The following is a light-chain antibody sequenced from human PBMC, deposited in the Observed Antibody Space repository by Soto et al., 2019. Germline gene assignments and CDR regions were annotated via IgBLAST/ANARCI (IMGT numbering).Light chain of an antibody. CDR1: QSLLDSDDGNTY. CDR2: TVS. V-gene: IGKV2-40*01. J-gene: IGKJ4*01. Sequence: DIVMTQTPLSLPVTPGEPASISCRSSQSLLDSDDGNTYLDWYLQKPGQSPQLLIYTVSYRASGVPDRFSGSGSGTDFTLKISRVEDEDVGVYYCMQRIEFPLTLGGGTKVDIK. CDR3: MQRIEFPLT.